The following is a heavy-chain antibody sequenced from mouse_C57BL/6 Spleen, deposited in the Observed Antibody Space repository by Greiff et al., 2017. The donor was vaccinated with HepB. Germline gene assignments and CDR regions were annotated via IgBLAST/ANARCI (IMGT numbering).Heavy chain of an antibody. CDR1: GFTFSSYT. D-gene: IGHD3-1*01. CDR2: ISGGGGNT. Sequence: EVNVVESGGGLVKPGGSLKLSCAASGFTFSSYTMSWVRQTPEKRLEWVATISGGGGNTYYPDSVKGRFTISRDNAKNTLYLQMSSLRSEDTALYYCARQGGSGWDAWFAYWGQGTLVTVSA. J-gene: IGHJ3*01. V-gene: IGHV5-9*01. CDR3: ARQGGSGWDAWFAY.